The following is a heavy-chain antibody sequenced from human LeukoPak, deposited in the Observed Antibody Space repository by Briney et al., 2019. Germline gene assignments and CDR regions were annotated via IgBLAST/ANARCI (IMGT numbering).Heavy chain of an antibody. CDR1: GGSISSYY. V-gene: IGHV4-34*01. Sequence: PSETLSLTCTVSGGSISSYYWSWIRQPPGKGLEWIGEINHSGSTNYNPSLKSRVTISVDTSKNQFSLKLTSVTAADTAVYYCARGVRYYYDNSGSYGMDVWGQGTTVTVSS. J-gene: IGHJ6*02. CDR2: INHSGST. CDR3: ARGVRYYYDNSGSYGMDV. D-gene: IGHD3-22*01.